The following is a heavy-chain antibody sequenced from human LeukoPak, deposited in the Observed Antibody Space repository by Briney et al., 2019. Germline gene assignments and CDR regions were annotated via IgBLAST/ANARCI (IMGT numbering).Heavy chain of an antibody. Sequence: SETLSLTCTVSGTSVSSYYWSWIRQPAGRGLEWIGRIYTRGSTNYNPSLQSRVSMSVDSSKSQFSLRLTSVTAADTAVDYCARDPSRDWAPYAVDVWGLGTTVIVSS. D-gene: IGHD3-9*01. J-gene: IGHJ6*02. CDR1: GTSVSSYY. CDR2: IYTRGST. CDR3: ARDPSRDWAPYAVDV. V-gene: IGHV4-4*07.